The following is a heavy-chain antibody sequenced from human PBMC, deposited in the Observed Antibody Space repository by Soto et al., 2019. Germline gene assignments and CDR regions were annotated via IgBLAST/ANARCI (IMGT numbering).Heavy chain of an antibody. CDR2: IKEDGIEK. CDR1: GFTFSSYS. Sequence: WGSLRLSCPASGFTFSSYSMSWVRQAPGKGLEWVATIKEDGIEKYDVDSVKGRFNVSRDNAKNSLYLYMYSLRDTATPAYYCAKVTFRQFDYWGQGALVTDAS. CDR3: AKVTFRQFDY. J-gene: IGHJ4*02. D-gene: IGHD3-10*01. V-gene: IGHV3-7*01.